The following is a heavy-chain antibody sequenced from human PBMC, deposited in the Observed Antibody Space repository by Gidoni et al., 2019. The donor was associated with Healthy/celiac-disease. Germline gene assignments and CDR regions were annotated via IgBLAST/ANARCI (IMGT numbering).Heavy chain of an antibody. V-gene: IGHV1-69*06. D-gene: IGHD5-18*01. Sequence: QVQLVQSGAEVKKPGSSVTVSCKASGGTFRSYAISWVRQAPGQGLEWMRGIIPIFGTANYAQKFQGRVTITADKSTSTAYMELSSLRSEDTAVYYCASLSTHSAMVLPYYGMDVWGQGTTVTVSS. CDR2: IIPIFGTA. J-gene: IGHJ6*02. CDR3: ASLSTHSAMVLPYYGMDV. CDR1: GGTFRSYA.